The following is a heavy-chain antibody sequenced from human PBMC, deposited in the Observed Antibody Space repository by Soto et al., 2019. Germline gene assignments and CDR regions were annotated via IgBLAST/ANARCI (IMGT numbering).Heavy chain of an antibody. Sequence: QVQLVQSGAEVKKPGSSVKVSCKASGGTFSSYTISWVRQAPGQGLEWMGRIIPILGIANYAQKFQGRVTITADKSTSTAYMELSSLRSDDTAVYYCASPRGYCSGGSCYESDFDYWGQGTLVTVSS. CDR3: ASPRGYCSGGSCYESDFDY. V-gene: IGHV1-69*02. CDR2: IIPILGIA. CDR1: GGTFSSYT. J-gene: IGHJ4*02. D-gene: IGHD2-15*01.